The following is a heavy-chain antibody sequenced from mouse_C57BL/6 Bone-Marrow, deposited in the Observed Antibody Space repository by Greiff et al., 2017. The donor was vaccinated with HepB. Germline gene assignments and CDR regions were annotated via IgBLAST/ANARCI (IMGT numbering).Heavy chain of an antibody. CDR1: GFTFSSYA. D-gene: IGHD1-1*01. V-gene: IGHV5-4*01. CDR3: ARDRGATTVGAY. Sequence: DVMLVESGGGLVKPGGSLKLSCAASGFTFSSYAMSWVRQTPEKRLEWVATISDGGSYTYYPDNVKGRFTISRDNAKNNLYLQMSHLKSEDTAMYYCARDRGATTVGAYWGQGTLVTVSA. J-gene: IGHJ3*01. CDR2: ISDGGSYT.